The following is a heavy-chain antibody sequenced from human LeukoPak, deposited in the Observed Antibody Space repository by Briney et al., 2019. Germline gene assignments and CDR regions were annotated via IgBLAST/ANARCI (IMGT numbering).Heavy chain of an antibody. Sequence: SETLSLTCTVSGGSISSGGYYWSWIRQHPGKGLEWIGYIYYSGSTYYNPSLKSRVTISVDTSKNQFSLKLSSVTAADTAVYYCARVGATYDAFDIWGQGTMVTVSS. V-gene: IGHV4-31*03. D-gene: IGHD1-26*01. CDR3: ARVGATYDAFDI. J-gene: IGHJ3*02. CDR2: IYYSGST. CDR1: GGSISSGGYY.